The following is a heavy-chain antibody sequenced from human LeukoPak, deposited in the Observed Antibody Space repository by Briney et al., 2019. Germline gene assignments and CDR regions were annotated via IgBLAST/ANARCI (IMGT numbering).Heavy chain of an antibody. Sequence: PGGSLRLSCAASGFTFSSYAMSWVRQAPGKGLEWVSAISGSGGSTYYADSVKGRFTISRDNSNNTLYLQMNSLRAEDTAVYYCAKRHDFWSGYYFVAAPDVWGQGTTVTVSS. D-gene: IGHD3-3*01. J-gene: IGHJ6*02. CDR3: AKRHDFWSGYYFVAAPDV. CDR2: ISGSGGST. V-gene: IGHV3-23*01. CDR1: GFTFSSYA.